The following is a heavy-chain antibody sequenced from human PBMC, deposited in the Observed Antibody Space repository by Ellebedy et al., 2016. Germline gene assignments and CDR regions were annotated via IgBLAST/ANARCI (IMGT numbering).Heavy chain of an antibody. CDR1: GFTFSSYW. J-gene: IGHJ4*02. D-gene: IGHD5-24*01. CDR3: ARGRREATALDDY. V-gene: IGHV3-74*01. CDR2: INTDGITT. Sequence: GESLKISCTASGFTFSSYWMHWVRQAPGKGLVWVSHINTDGITTTYAGSVKGRFTISRDNAKNTLYLQMNSLRAEDTAVYYCARGRREATALDDYWGQGTQVTVSS.